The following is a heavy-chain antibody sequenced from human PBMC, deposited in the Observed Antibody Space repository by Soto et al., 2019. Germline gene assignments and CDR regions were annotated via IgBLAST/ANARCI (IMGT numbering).Heavy chain of an antibody. CDR3: ARDELMSGMDV. Sequence: QVQLQESGPGLVKPSQTLSLTCTVSGGSINSGGYYWNWIRQHPGKGLEWIGYIYYSGSTYYNPSLKSRVTISLDTSKTQFSLKVSSVTAADTAVDYCARDELMSGMDVWGQGTTVTVSS. CDR2: IYYSGST. J-gene: IGHJ6*02. V-gene: IGHV4-31*03. D-gene: IGHD1-26*01. CDR1: GGSINSGGYY.